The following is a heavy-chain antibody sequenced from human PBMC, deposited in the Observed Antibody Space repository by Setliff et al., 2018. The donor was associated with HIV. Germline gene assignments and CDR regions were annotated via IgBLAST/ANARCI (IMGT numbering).Heavy chain of an antibody. CDR3: ARDPPGSGFHLDY. CDR2: IWADEITK. J-gene: IGHJ4*02. D-gene: IGHD5-12*01. Sequence: LRLSCATSGFAFSPYAIHWVRQAPGMGLEWVAMIWADEITKFYADSVKGRFTISRDNSKNTMYLQMNTLRVEDTAVYYCARDPPGSGFHLDYWGQGTPVTVSS. V-gene: IGHV3-33*01. CDR1: GFAFSPYA.